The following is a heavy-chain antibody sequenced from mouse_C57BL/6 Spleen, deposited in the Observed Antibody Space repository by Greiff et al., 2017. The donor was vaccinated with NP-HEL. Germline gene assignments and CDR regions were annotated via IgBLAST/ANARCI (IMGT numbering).Heavy chain of an antibody. CDR3: TTPSSSYAMDY. V-gene: IGHV14-4*01. CDR1: GFNIKDDY. D-gene: IGHD1-1*01. CDR2: IDPENGDT. J-gene: IGHJ4*01. Sequence: EVQLQQSGAELVRPGASVKLSCTASGFNIKDDYMHWVKQRPEQGLEWIAWIDPENGDTEYASKFQGKATITADTASNTAYLQLSSLTSEDTAVYYCTTPSSSYAMDYWGQGTSVTVSS.